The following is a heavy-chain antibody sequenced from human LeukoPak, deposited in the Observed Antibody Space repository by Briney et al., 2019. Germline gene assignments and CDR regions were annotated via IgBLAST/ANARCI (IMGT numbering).Heavy chain of an antibody. Sequence: PSETLSLTCTVSGGSIASGSYYWTCIRQSAEGGLECIGRVYINGNTNSNPSLRSRLAISVDTSQNQFSLDLSSVTAADTAVYYCARGSCGVDCPGYNWFDPWGQGILVTVSS. CDR3: ARGSCGVDCPGYNWFDP. CDR2: VYINGNT. V-gene: IGHV4-61*02. J-gene: IGHJ5*02. D-gene: IGHD2-21*01. CDR1: GGSIASGSYY.